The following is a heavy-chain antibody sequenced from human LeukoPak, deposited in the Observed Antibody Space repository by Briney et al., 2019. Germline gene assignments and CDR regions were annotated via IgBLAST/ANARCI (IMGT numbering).Heavy chain of an antibody. CDR2: IYYSGST. Sequence: PSETLSLTCTVSGGSISSSSYYWGWIRQPPGKGLEWIGSIYYSGSTYYNPSLKSRVTISVDTSKNQFSLKLSSVTAADTAVYYCARGAGYSSGWYSIKYYFDYWGQGTLVTVSS. D-gene: IGHD6-19*01. J-gene: IGHJ4*02. CDR3: ARGAGYSSGWYSIKYYFDY. V-gene: IGHV4-39*07. CDR1: GGSISSSSYY.